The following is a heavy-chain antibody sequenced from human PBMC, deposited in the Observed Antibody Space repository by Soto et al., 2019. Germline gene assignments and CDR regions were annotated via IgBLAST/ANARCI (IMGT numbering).Heavy chain of an antibody. Sequence: SEKVSFKASGYSFNAYLMHWVRQAPGQGLEWIGRTNPTFGSTHFAQKFVGRVAMTWDTSTSTVYLDLSGLRSDDTAVYYCARGPFKTSSFFFDYWGQGTLVTVSS. CDR2: TNPTFGST. D-gene: IGHD6-6*01. CDR1: GYSFNAYL. V-gene: IGHV1-46*02. CDR3: ARGPFKTSSFFFDY. J-gene: IGHJ4*02.